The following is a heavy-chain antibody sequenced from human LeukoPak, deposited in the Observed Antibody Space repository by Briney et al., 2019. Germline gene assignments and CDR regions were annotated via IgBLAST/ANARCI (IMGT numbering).Heavy chain of an antibody. CDR1: GYTFSSYD. J-gene: IGHJ4*02. V-gene: IGHV1-8*01. Sequence: ASQKVSCKGSGYTFSSYDINWEWQATGHGLERMGWMNPNSGNTGYAQKIQCRDTMTRNTSISAAYMELSRLRSKGTAVYECARGGYSRLDIFAYWGQGTLVTVSS. CDR3: ARGGYSRLDIFAY. CDR2: MNPNSGNT. D-gene: IGHD6-13*01.